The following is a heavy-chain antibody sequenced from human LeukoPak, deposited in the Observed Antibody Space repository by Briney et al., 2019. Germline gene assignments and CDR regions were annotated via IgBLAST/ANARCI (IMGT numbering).Heavy chain of an antibody. D-gene: IGHD2-8*01. J-gene: IGHJ4*02. V-gene: IGHV3-30*02. CDR2: IQYDGSNK. Sequence: GGSLRLSXAASGFTFSTYGMHWVRQAPGKGLEWVAFIQYDGSNKYYTDSVKGRSTISRDNSKNTLYLQMNSLRAEDTAVYYCAKDQGYFTSAGYWGQGTLVTVSS. CDR3: AKDQGYFTSAGY. CDR1: GFTFSTYG.